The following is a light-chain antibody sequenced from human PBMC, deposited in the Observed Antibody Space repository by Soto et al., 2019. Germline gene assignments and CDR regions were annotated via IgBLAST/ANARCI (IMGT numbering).Light chain of an antibody. V-gene: IGKV3-11*01. CDR2: DAF. CDR3: QQRSNWPLT. CDR1: HPISSY. Sequence: EIVLTPSPATLSLSPGERATLSCRASHPISSYLASYQQKPGQAPRLLIYDAFNRATGIPARFSGSGSGTDFTLTISSLEPEDFAVYYCQQRSNWPLTFGGGTKVDIK. J-gene: IGKJ4*01.